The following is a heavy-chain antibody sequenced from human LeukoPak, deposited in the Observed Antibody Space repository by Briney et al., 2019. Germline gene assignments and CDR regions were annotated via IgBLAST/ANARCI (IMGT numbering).Heavy chain of an antibody. CDR3: ARQAGSGLFILP. V-gene: IGHV4-39*01. J-gene: IGHJ4*02. CDR2: IYYSGNT. D-gene: IGHD3/OR15-3a*01. CDR1: GVSISSSNSY. Sequence: SETLSLTCTVSGVSISSSNSYWGWIRQPPGKGLEWIGSIYYSGNTYYNASLKSQVSISIDTSKNQFSLKLTSVTAADTAVYYCARQAGSGLFILPGGQGTLVTVSS.